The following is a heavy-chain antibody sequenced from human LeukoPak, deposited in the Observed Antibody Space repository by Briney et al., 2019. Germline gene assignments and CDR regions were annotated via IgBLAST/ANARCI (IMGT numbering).Heavy chain of an antibody. CDR3: ARDQYSGSLDY. V-gene: IGHV4-4*07. J-gene: IGHJ4*02. D-gene: IGHD1-26*01. CDR2: FYSTGST. CDR1: GGSISSCY. Sequence: SETLSLTCTVSGGSISSCYWTWIRQPAGKGLEWIGRFYSTGSTNYNPSLKSRVTMSVDTSKNQFSLKLSSVTAADTAVYYCARDQYSGSLDYWGQGTLVTVSS.